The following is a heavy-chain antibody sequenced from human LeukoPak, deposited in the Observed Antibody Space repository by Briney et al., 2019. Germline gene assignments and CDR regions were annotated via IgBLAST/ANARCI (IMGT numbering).Heavy chain of an antibody. J-gene: IGHJ4*02. CDR3: ARGYCSGGSCYFDY. Sequence: GGSLRLSCAASGFTFSSYSMNWVRQAPGKGLEWVSYISSSGSTTYYADSVKGRFTISRDNAKNSLHLQMNSLRAEDTAVYYCARGYCSGGSCYFDYWGQGTLVTVSS. D-gene: IGHD2-15*01. CDR1: GFTFSSYS. CDR2: ISSSGSTT. V-gene: IGHV3-48*04.